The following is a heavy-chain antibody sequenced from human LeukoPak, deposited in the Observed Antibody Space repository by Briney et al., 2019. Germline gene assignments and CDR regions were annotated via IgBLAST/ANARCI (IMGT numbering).Heavy chain of an antibody. CDR1: GYTFTSYG. CDR2: INPNSGGT. CDR3: ASHSGYDWVGYYYYYMDV. D-gene: IGHD5-12*01. Sequence: ASVKVSCKASGYTFTSYGISWVRQAPGQGLEWMGWINPNSGGTNYAQKFQGRVTMTRDTSISTAYMELSRLRSDDTAVYYCASHSGYDWVGYYYYYMDVWGKGTTVTVSS. V-gene: IGHV1-2*02. J-gene: IGHJ6*03.